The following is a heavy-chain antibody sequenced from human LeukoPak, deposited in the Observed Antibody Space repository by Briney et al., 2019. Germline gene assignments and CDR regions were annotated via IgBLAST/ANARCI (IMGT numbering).Heavy chain of an antibody. Sequence: SETLSLTCTVSGGFISNYYWSWIRQPPGKGLEWIGYIYYSGNTKYNPSLKSRVTISVDTSKNQFSLKLTSVTAADTAVYYCARGRWGELSSFAYWGQGTLVIASS. V-gene: IGHV4-59*01. CDR3: ARGRWGELSSFAY. J-gene: IGHJ4*02. CDR2: IYYSGNT. CDR1: GGFISNYY. D-gene: IGHD3-16*02.